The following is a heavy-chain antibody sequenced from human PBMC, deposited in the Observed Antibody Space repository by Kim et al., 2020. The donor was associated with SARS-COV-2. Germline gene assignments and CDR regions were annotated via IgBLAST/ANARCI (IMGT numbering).Heavy chain of an antibody. CDR1: GFTFDDYT. CDR3: AKDFWPSSVGATPFERPPFDY. J-gene: IGHJ4*02. Sequence: GGSLRLSCAASGFTFDDYTMHWVRQAPGKGLEWVSLISWDGGSTYYADSVKGRFTISRDNSKNSLYLQMNSLRTEDTALYYCAKDFWPSSVGATPFERPPFDYWGQGTLVTVSS. V-gene: IGHV3-43*01. CDR2: ISWDGGST. D-gene: IGHD1-26*01.